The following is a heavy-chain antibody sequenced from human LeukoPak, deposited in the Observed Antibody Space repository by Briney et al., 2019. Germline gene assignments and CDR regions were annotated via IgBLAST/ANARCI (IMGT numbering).Heavy chain of an antibody. Sequence: GGSLRLSCSASGFTFSGYAMHWVRQAPGKGLEYVSAISPNGSSTYYADSVRGRFSISRDNSKNTLYLQMSSLRTEDTAVYYCVPKGTEGYWGQGTLVTVSS. CDR2: ISPNGSST. CDR1: GFTFSGYA. V-gene: IGHV3-64D*06. J-gene: IGHJ4*02. CDR3: VPKGTEGY.